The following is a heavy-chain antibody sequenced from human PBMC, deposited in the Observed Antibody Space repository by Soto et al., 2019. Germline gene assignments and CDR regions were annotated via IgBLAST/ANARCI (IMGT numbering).Heavy chain of an antibody. Sequence: ASVKVSCKASGYTFTSYGISWVRQAPGQGLEWMGWISAYNGNANYAQKLQGRVTMTTDTSTSTAYMELRSLRSDDTAVYYCARAEGLAVAGEFDYWGQGTLVTVSS. J-gene: IGHJ4*02. V-gene: IGHV1-18*01. CDR1: GYTFTSYG. CDR3: ARAEGLAVAGEFDY. D-gene: IGHD6-19*01. CDR2: ISAYNGNA.